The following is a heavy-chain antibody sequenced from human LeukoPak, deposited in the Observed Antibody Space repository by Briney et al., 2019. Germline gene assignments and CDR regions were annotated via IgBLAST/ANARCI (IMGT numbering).Heavy chain of an antibody. D-gene: IGHD4-23*01. CDR3: ARGLDGNSIWYFDL. CDR2: INSGSNSI. V-gene: IGHV3-48*02. CDR1: IFSFSSYS. J-gene: IGHJ2*01. Sequence: GGSLRLSCAASIFSFSSYSMNWVRQAPGKGLEWVSYINSGSNSIHYADSVKGRLTISRDNARSSLYLQMNSLRDEDTAVYYCARGLDGNSIWYFDLWGRGTLVSVSS.